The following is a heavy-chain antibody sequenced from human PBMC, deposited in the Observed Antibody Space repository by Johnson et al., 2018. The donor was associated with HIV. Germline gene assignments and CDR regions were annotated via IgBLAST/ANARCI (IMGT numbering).Heavy chain of an antibody. D-gene: IGHD2-21*01. V-gene: IGHV3-23*04. Sequence: VLLVESGGGLVQPGGSLRLSCAASGFTFSSYAMSWVRQAPGKGLEWVSVISGSGGRTYYADSVKGRFTVSRDNSKNTLYLKMNSLRAEDTAVYYCAKEAYSSDAFDIWGQGTMVTVSA. CDR3: AKEAYSSDAFDI. CDR1: GFTFSSYA. J-gene: IGHJ3*02. CDR2: ISGSGGRT.